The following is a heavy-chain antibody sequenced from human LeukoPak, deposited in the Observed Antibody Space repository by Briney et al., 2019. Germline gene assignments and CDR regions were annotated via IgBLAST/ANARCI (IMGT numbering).Heavy chain of an antibody. V-gene: IGHV3-30-3*01. CDR3: ARVPDAFDI. CDR1: GFTFSSYA. J-gene: IGHJ3*02. CDR2: ISYDGSNK. Sequence: PGGSLRLSCAASGFTFSSYAMSWVRQAPGKGLEWVAVISYDGSNKYYADSVKGRFTISRDNSKNTLYLQMNSLRAEDTAVYYCARVPDAFDIWGQGTMVTVSS.